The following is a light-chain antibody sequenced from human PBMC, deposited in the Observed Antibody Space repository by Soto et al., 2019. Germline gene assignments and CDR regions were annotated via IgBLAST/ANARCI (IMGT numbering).Light chain of an antibody. CDR1: QSVSSKY. Sequence: VVLTQSPGTLSLSPGERATLSCRASQSVSSKYLAWYQQRPGQAPRLLIYSASSRAAGIPGRFSGGGSGTDFTLTISRLEPEDFAVYYCQQYGLTPPFTFGPGTRVDI. V-gene: IGKV3-20*01. CDR3: QQYGLTPPFT. CDR2: SAS. J-gene: IGKJ3*01.